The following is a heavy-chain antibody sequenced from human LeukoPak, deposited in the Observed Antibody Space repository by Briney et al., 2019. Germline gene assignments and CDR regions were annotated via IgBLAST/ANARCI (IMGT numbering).Heavy chain of an antibody. CDR2: IIPIFSTA. Sequence: ASVKVSCKASGGTLSSYAIRWVRQAPGPGLESMGGIIPIFSTANYAQKFQDRGTITADKSTSTAYMELSSLRSEDTAVYYCARVVGLTGYSSSWYSGYYYYMDVWGKGTTVTVSS. CDR1: GGTLSSYA. J-gene: IGHJ6*03. CDR3: ARVVGLTGYSSSWYSGYYYYMDV. V-gene: IGHV1-69*06. D-gene: IGHD6-13*01.